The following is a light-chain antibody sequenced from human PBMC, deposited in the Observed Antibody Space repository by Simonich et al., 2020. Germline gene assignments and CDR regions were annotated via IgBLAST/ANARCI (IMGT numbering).Light chain of an antibody. V-gene: IGKV1-9*01. CDR1: QGISSY. J-gene: IGKJ3*01. CDR3: QQFNSYPFT. CDR2: AAS. Sequence: DIQLTQSPSFLSASVGDRVPITCRASQGISSYLAWYQQKPGKAPKLLIYAASTLQSGVPSRFSGSGSGTEFTLTISSLQPEDFATYYCQQFNSYPFTFGPGTKVDIK.